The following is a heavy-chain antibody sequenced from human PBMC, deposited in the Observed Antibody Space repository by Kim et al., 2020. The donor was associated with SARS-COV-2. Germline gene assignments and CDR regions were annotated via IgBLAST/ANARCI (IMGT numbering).Heavy chain of an antibody. CDR2: ISTTSAKA. J-gene: IGHJ5*02. Sequence: ASVKVSCKASGYTFSNYDIHWVRQAPGQGLEWMGWISTTSAKATYAQGFTGRFAFSLDASVETAYLQIASLKSDDAAVYFCLRDLFNELSTRILFDPWGQ. CDR1: GYTFSNYD. D-gene: IGHD1-1*01. CDR3: LRDLFNELSTRILFDP. V-gene: IGHV7-4-1*01.